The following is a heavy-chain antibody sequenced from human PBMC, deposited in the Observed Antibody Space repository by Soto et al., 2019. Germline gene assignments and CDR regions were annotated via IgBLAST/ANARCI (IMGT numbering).Heavy chain of an antibody. V-gene: IGHV1-3*01. CDR3: ARFPLRPNWFDP. CDR2: INAGNGNT. J-gene: IGHJ5*02. Sequence: QVQLVQSGAEVKKPGASVKVSCKASGYTFTSYAMHWVRQAPGQRLEWMGWINAGNGNTKYAQKFQGRVTITRDTSGSTAYMELSSLRSEDTAVYDCARFPLRPNWFDPWGQGAPVTVSS. CDR1: GYTFTSYA.